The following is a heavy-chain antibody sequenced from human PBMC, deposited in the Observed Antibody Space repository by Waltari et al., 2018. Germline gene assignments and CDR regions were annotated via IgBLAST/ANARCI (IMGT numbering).Heavy chain of an antibody. V-gene: IGHV4-38-2*01. CDR2: IYHSGST. D-gene: IGHD1-26*01. CDR1: GYSISSGYY. CDR3: ARLETPGATIHFDY. J-gene: IGHJ4*02. Sequence: QVQLQESGPGLVKPSETLSLTCAVSGYSISSGYYWGWIRQPPGKGLEWIGSIYHSGSTYYNPSLKSRVTISVDTSKNQCSLKLSSVTAADTAVYYCARLETPGATIHFDYWGQGTLVTVSS.